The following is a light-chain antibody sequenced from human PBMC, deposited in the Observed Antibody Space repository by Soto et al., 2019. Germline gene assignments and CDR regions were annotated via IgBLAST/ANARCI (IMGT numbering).Light chain of an antibody. V-gene: IGLV2-23*01. Sequence: QSALAQPASVSGSPGQSITISCTGSSSDVGSYNLVSWYQHHPGKAPKVIIYEGGKRPSGVSNRFSGSKSGITAFLTISGLQAEDEADYYCRSYAGYSTSAVFGGGTKVTVL. CDR3: RSYAGYSTSAV. J-gene: IGLJ2*01. CDR1: SSDVGSYNL. CDR2: EGG.